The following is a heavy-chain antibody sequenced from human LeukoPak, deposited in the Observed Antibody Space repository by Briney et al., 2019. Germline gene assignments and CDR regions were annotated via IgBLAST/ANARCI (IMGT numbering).Heavy chain of an antibody. Sequence: SPKLSCKPSRYTFTSYDINCVRQATGQGLKWMGWMNPNSVNSGYAQKFQCRVTMTKNTSISTPYMELRSLRSEDTAVYYCARGLIVGANPGYWGQGTLVNVS. V-gene: IGHV1-8*01. D-gene: IGHD1-26*01. CDR2: MNPNSVNS. CDR3: ARGLIVGANPGY. J-gene: IGHJ4*02. CDR1: RYTFTSYD.